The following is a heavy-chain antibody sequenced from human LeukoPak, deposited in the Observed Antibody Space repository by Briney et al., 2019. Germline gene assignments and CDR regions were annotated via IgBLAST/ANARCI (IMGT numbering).Heavy chain of an antibody. CDR2: IIPIFGTA. V-gene: IGHV1-69*13. Sequence: SVNVSCKAYGGTFSSYEISWVRQAPGQGLEWMGGIIPIFGTANYAPKFQGRVTITADESTSTAYVEMSSLRSEDTAVYYCARDHGFYTSGRDYWGQGTLVIVSS. D-gene: IGHD3-10*01. CDR1: GGTFSSYE. CDR3: ARDHGFYTSGRDY. J-gene: IGHJ4*02.